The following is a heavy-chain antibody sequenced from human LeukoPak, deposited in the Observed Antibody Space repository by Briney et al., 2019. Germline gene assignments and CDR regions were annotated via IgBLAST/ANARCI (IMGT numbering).Heavy chain of an antibody. V-gene: IGHV3-9*01. CDR1: GFTFADYA. J-gene: IGHJ4*02. Sequence: GGSLRLSCAASGFTFADYALHWVRQAPGKGLEWVSSISWNSGGIGYADSVKGRFTISRDNAKNSLYLQMNSLRAEDTALYYCAEGSCGSCYSSDYWGQGTLVTVSS. CDR3: AEGSCGSCYSSDY. D-gene: IGHD2-15*01. CDR2: ISWNSGGI.